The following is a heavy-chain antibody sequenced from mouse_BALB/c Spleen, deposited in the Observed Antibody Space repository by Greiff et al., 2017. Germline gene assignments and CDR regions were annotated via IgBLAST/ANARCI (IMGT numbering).Heavy chain of an antibody. V-gene: IGHV5-4*02. CDR1: GFTFSDYY. CDR2: ISDGGSYT. D-gene: IGHD2-4*01. CDR3: ARDDYGSYYYAMDY. Sequence: EVKLVESGGGLVKPGGSLKLSCAASGFTFSDYYMYWVRQTPEKRLEWVATISDGGSYTYYPDSVKGRFTISRDNAKNNLYLQMSSLKSEDTAMYYCARDDYGSYYYAMDYWGQGTSVTVSS. J-gene: IGHJ4*01.